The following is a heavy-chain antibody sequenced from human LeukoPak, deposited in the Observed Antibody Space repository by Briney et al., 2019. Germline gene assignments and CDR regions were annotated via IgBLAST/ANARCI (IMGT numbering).Heavy chain of an antibody. CDR1: GYSFTSYW. D-gene: IGHD3-3*01. J-gene: IGHJ5*02. Sequence: GESLKISCKGSGYSFTSYWFGWLRQMPGKGLEWMGIIYPGDSDTKYSPSFQGQVTISADKSISTAYLQWSSLKASDTAMYYCASYDFWSGFFDPWGQGTLVTVSS. CDR2: IYPGDSDT. V-gene: IGHV5-51*01. CDR3: ASYDFWSGFFDP.